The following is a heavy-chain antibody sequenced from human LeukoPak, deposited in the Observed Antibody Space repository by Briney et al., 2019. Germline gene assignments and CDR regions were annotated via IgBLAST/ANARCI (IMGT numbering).Heavy chain of an antibody. D-gene: IGHD4/OR15-4a*01. CDR1: GYTFTSYG. CDR3: ARAATRTMVGRFDY. CDR2: ISAYNGNT. V-gene: IGHV1-18*01. J-gene: IGHJ4*02. Sequence: ASVKVSCKASGYTFTSYGISWVRQAPGQGLEWMGWISAYNGNTNYAQKLQGRVTMTTDTSTSTAYMELRSLRSDDTAVYCCARAATRTMVGRFDYWGQGTLVTVSS.